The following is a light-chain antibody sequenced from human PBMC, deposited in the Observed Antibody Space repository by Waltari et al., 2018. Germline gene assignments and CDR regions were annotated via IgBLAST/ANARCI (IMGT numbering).Light chain of an antibody. CDR2: EIS. J-gene: IGLJ1*01. V-gene: IGLV2-23*02. CDR3: YSFAGYGIYV. Sequence: WYQHHPGRNPRLLIYEISQRPSGISNRFSGSKSGNTASLTISGLQPEDEADYFCYSFAGYGIYVFGSGTQVSVL.